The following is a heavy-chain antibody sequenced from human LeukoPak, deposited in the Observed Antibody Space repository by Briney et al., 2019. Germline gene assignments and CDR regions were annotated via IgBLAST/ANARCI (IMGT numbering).Heavy chain of an antibody. CDR3: AKGAYYYGSGPDPDDAFDI. Sequence: GGSLRLSCAASGFIFSTYGMYWVRQAPGKGLEWVAFIRHDGSIKNYADSVKGRSTISRDNSKNTLYLQMNSLRAEDTAVYYCAKGAYYYGSGPDPDDAFDIWGQGTMVTVSS. J-gene: IGHJ3*02. V-gene: IGHV3-30*02. CDR1: GFIFSTYG. D-gene: IGHD3-10*01. CDR2: IRHDGSIK.